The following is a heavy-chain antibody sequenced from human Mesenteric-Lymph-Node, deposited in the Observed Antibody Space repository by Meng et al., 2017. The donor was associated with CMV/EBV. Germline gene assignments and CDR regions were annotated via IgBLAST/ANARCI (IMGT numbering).Heavy chain of an antibody. CDR3: ARVYCSSPSCYDYTLDV. D-gene: IGHD2-2*01. CDR1: GFTFSNYW. J-gene: IGHJ6*02. CDR2: IKEDGSER. Sequence: GESLKISCAVSGFTFSNYWMTWVRQAPGKGLEWVANIKEDGSERYYVDFVKGRFTISRDNAKKSLYLQMYSLRVEDTAVYYCARVYCSSPSCYDYTLDVWGQGTTVTVSS. V-gene: IGHV3-7*04.